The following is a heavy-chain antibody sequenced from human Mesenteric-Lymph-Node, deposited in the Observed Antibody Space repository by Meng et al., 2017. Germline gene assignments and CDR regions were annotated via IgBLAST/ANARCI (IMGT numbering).Heavy chain of an antibody. CDR1: GFTFSDYY. Sequence: GESLKISCTASGFTFSDYYMHWIRQAPGKGLDWLSYISGPGTTKYYADSVTGRFTISRDNANNSLYLQMNSLRAEDTAVYYCARDRTPYAFDIWGQGTMVTVSS. CDR3: ARDRTPYAFDI. J-gene: IGHJ3*02. CDR2: ISGPGTTK. V-gene: IGHV3-11*04.